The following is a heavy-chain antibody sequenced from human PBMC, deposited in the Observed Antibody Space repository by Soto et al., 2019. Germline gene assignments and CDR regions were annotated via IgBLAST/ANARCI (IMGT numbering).Heavy chain of an antibody. CDR2: ISGSGGST. CDR1: GFTFSSYA. Sequence: PGGSLRLSCAASGFTFSSYAMSWVRQAPGKGLEWVSAISGSGGSTYYADSVKGRFTISRDNSKNTLYLQMNSLRAEDTAVYYCAKDSSGFLERFLDYWGQGTLVTVSS. D-gene: IGHD3-3*01. J-gene: IGHJ4*02. CDR3: AKDSSGFLERFLDY. V-gene: IGHV3-23*01.